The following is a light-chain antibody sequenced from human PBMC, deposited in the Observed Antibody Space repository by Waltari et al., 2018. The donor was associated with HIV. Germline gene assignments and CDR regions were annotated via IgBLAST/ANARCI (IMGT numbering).Light chain of an antibody. CDR1: QSVSSIY. Sequence: EIVLTQSPGTLSLSPGERAPLPCRARQSVSSIYLAWYQQTPGQAPRLLIYDASSRATGIPDRFSGSGSGTDFTLTISRLEPEDFAVYYCQQYGSPKALTFGGGTKVEIK. CDR3: QQYGSPKALT. V-gene: IGKV3-20*01. CDR2: DAS. J-gene: IGKJ4*01.